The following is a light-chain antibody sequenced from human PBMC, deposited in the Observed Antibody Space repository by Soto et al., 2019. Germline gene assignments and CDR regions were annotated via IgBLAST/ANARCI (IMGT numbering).Light chain of an antibody. CDR2: KAS. CDR3: QQYKSYPRP. CDR1: QSISSW. J-gene: IGKJ1*01. V-gene: IGKV1-5*03. Sequence: DIQMTQSPSTLSASVGDRVTITCRASQSISSWLAWYQQKPGKAHKLLIYKASSLESGGPSRFSGSGYGTEFTLTISSRQPDDFATYYSQQYKSYPRPFGEGTKVEIK.